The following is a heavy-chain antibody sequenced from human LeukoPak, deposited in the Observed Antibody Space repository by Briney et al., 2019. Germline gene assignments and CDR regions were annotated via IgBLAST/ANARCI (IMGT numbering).Heavy chain of an antibody. V-gene: IGHV4-34*01. CDR2: INHSGST. Sequence: SETLSLTCAVYGGSFSGYYWSWIRQPPGKGLEWIGEINHSGSTNYNPSLKSRVAISVDTSKNQFSLKLSSVTAADTAVYYCARTNTQLWGFDYWGQGTLVTVSS. D-gene: IGHD5-18*01. CDR1: GGSFSGYY. J-gene: IGHJ4*02. CDR3: ARTNTQLWGFDY.